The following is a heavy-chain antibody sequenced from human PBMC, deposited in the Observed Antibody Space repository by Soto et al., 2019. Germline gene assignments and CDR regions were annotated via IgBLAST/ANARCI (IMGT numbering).Heavy chain of an antibody. Sequence: SVKVSCKASGGTFSSYAISWVRQAPGQGLEWMGGIIPIFGTANYAQKFQGRVTITADESTSTAYMELSSLRSEDTAVYYCARSGEDYDDFDICGQVTMVIVSS. D-gene: IGHD3-10*01. CDR2: IIPIFGTA. V-gene: IGHV1-69*13. J-gene: IGHJ3*02. CDR1: GGTFSSYA. CDR3: ARSGEDYDDFDI.